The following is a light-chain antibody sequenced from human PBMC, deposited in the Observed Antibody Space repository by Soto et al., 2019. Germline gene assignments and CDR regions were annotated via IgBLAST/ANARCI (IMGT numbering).Light chain of an antibody. V-gene: IGKV3-15*01. CDR3: QQYDNWPRT. CDR1: QSVRSN. Sequence: EKVMTQSPATLSVSPGERATLSCGASQSVRSNVAWYQQKPGQPPRLLIYDASTRATGIPSRFSGSGSGTEFTLTISSLKSEDFAVYYCQQYDNWPRTCGQGTKVDLK. J-gene: IGKJ1*01. CDR2: DAS.